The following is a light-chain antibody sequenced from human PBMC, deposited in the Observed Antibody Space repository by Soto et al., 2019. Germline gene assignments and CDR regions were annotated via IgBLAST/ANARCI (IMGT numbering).Light chain of an antibody. CDR1: SSNIESNT. J-gene: IGLJ2*01. CDR3: AAWDDSLHGVV. Sequence: QSVLTQPPSASGTPGQRVTISCSGSSSNIESNTVNWYQQLPGTAPKLLIYSNNQRPSGVPDRFSGSKSGTSASLAISGLQSEDEADYYCAAWDDSLHGVVFGGGTKLTVL. CDR2: SNN. V-gene: IGLV1-44*01.